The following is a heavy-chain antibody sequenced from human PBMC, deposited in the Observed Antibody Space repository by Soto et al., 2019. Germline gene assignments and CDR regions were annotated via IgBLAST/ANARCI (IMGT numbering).Heavy chain of an antibody. Sequence: GGSLRLSCAASGFTFSSYAMSWVRQAPGKGLEWVSAISGSGGSTYYADSVKGRFTISRDNSKNTLYLQMNSLRAEDTAVYYCAKDTHYYVSGSYFDYYYGMDFWGQGTSVTVS. V-gene: IGHV3-23*01. CDR2: ISGSGGST. CDR3: AKDTHYYVSGSYFDYYYGMDF. D-gene: IGHD3-10*01. CDR1: GFTFSSYA. J-gene: IGHJ6*02.